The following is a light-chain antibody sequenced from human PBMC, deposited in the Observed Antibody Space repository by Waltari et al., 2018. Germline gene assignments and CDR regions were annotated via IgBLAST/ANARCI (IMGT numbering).Light chain of an antibody. V-gene: IGLV4-69*01. J-gene: IGLJ3*02. CDR3: ETGGHGTWV. CDR2: VNSDGSH. Sequence: LVVTQSPSASAPLAASVKLTCTLCSGHSSNVIAWLQQRPEKGPRYLMKVNSDGSHSKGDEIPDRFSGSSSGAERYLTISSLQSDDEADYYCETGGHGTWVFGGGTKLTVL. CDR1: SGHSSNV.